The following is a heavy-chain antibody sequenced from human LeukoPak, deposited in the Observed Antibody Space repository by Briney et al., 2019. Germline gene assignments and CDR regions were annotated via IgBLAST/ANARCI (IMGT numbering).Heavy chain of an antibody. J-gene: IGHJ4*02. CDR3: ARGLAGVAEDY. D-gene: IGHD2-15*01. CDR2: IYYSGST. CDR1: GGSISSYY. Sequence: SETLSLTCTVSGGSISSYYWSWIRQPPGKGREWIGYIYYSGSTNYNTSLKSRVTISVDTSKNQFSLKLSSVTAADTAVYYCARGLAGVAEDYWGQGTLVTVSS. V-gene: IGHV4-59*01.